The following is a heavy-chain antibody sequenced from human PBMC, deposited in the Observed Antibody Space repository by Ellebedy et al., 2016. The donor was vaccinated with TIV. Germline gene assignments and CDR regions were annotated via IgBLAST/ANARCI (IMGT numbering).Heavy chain of an antibody. CDR1: GFTFGDYA. D-gene: IGHD3-10*01. J-gene: IGHJ6*02. CDR2: ISGDGDTT. CDR3: AKDFLNYYGSGYHYYLYGMDV. Sequence: GESLKISCAVSGFTFGDYAVHWVRQAPGKGLEWVSLISGDGDTTYYADSVKGRFTIPRDNSKNSLFLQMNSLRIEDTALYYCAKDFLNYYGSGYHYYLYGMDVWGQGTTVTVSS. V-gene: IGHV3-43*02.